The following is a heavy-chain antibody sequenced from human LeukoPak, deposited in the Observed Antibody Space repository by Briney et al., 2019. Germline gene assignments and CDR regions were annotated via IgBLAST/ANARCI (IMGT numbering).Heavy chain of an antibody. D-gene: IGHD3-10*01. CDR2: ISAYNGNT. J-gene: IGHJ5*02. CDR3: VSDPITMIRGVIIEGFDP. Sequence: ASVKVSCKASGYTFTSYGISWVRQAPGQGLEWMGWISAYNGNTNYAQKLQGRVTMTEDTSTDTAYMELSSLGSEDTAVFYCVSDPITMIRGVIIEGFDPWGQGTLVTVSS. CDR1: GYTFTSYG. V-gene: IGHV1-18*01.